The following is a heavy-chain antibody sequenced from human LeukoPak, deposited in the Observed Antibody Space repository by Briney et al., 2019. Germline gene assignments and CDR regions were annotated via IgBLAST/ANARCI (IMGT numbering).Heavy chain of an antibody. Sequence: GASVTVSCKASGYTFTGYYIHWVRQAPGQGLEWMGWINPNSGGTNYAQKFQGRVTMTRDTSISTAFMELSRLTSDDTAVYYCARGDGYKQGEWGQGSLVTVSS. CDR1: GYTFTGYY. CDR2: INPNSGGT. D-gene: IGHD5-24*01. J-gene: IGHJ4*02. CDR3: ARGDGYKQGE. V-gene: IGHV1-2*02.